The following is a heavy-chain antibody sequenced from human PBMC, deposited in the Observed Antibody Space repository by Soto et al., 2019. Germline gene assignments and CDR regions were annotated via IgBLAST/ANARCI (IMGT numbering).Heavy chain of an antibody. J-gene: IGHJ3*01. CDR3: ARDLRGHYGP. Sequence: LRLSCEGSGFNFRNFNMIWVRQAPGKGLEWVSSVSGSSSYIYYADSVRGRFTVSRDNANNLVFLQMNGLRPEDTAIYYCARDLRGHYGPWGQGTMVTVSS. D-gene: IGHD4-17*01. CDR1: GFNFRNFN. CDR2: VSGSSSYI. V-gene: IGHV3-21*06.